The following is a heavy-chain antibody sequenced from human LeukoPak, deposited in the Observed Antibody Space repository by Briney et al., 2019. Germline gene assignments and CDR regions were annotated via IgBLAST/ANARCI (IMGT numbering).Heavy chain of an antibody. J-gene: IGHJ4*01. CDR1: GFNFIDYS. D-gene: IGHD5-12*01. CDR3: ARDHRYAFDN. V-gene: IGHV3-48*01. CDR2: IGISSGNT. Sequence: PGGSLRLSCAASGFNFIDYSMYWVRQAPGKGLEWISYIGISSGNTKYADSVKGRFTISRDKARNSLYLQMNSLRVEDTAVYYCARDHRYAFDNWGHGTLVTVSS.